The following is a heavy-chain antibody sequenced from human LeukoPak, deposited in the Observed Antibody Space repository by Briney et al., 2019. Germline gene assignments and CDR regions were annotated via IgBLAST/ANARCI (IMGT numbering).Heavy chain of an antibody. CDR1: GFTFSSHG. CDR3: AKIGVLWAGSFDY. CDR2: IWYDGSNK. J-gene: IGHJ4*02. Sequence: PGGSLRLSCAASGFTFSSHGMHWVCQAPGKGLEWVAVIWYDGSNKYYADSVKGRFTISRDNSKNTLFLQMNSLRAEDTAVYYCAKIGVLWAGSFDYWGQGTLVTVSS. V-gene: IGHV3-33*06. D-gene: IGHD2-8*01.